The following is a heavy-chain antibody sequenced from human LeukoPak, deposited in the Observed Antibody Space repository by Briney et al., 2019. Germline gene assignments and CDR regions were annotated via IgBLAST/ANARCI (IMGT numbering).Heavy chain of an antibody. D-gene: IGHD6-13*01. CDR3: ARVRNSWFDY. Sequence: SETLSLTCTVSGGSISSYYWSWIRQPPGKGLEWIGYIYYTGRTNYNPSLKSRVTMSVDTSKNQFSLNLSSVTAADTAVYYCARVRNSWFDYWGQGILVTVSS. CDR1: GGSISSYY. CDR2: IYYTGRT. V-gene: IGHV4-59*01. J-gene: IGHJ4*02.